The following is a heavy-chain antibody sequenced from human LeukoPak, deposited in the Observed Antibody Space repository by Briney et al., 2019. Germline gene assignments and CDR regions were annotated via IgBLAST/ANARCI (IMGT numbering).Heavy chain of an antibody. V-gene: IGHV3-30-3*01. Sequence: PGGSLRLSCAASGITVSSYALHCVRQAPGKGLEWVAVISYDGNNKYYGDSAKGRFTVSRDNSKNTLYLQTNSLRPEDTAIYYCATGGITMIRGVVVLRDWGQGTLVTVSS. D-gene: IGHD3-10*01. CDR1: GITVSSYA. CDR3: ATGGITMIRGVVVLRD. J-gene: IGHJ4*02. CDR2: ISYDGNNK.